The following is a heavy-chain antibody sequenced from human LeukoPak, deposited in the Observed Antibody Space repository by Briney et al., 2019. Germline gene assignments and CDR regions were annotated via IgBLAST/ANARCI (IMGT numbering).Heavy chain of an antibody. CDR1: GASISTHY. Sequence: SQTLSLTCTVSGASISTHYWGWIRQPPGKGLEWISYIYHTGSPTNYNPSLKSRVTISVDTSKNLFSLKLNSVTAADSAMYYCARGFAVAGTHYYYFYAMDVWGHGTTVTVSS. D-gene: IGHD6-19*01. CDR3: ARGFAVAGTHYYYFYAMDV. CDR2: IYHTGSPT. V-gene: IGHV4-59*11. J-gene: IGHJ6*02.